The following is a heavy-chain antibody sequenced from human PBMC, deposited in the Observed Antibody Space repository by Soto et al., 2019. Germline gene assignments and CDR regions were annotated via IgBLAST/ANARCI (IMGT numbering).Heavy chain of an antibody. J-gene: IGHJ6*02. CDR3: ASEYCSGGSCYYYGMDV. Sequence: QVQLVESGGGVVQPGRSLRLSCAASGFTFSSYGMHWVRQAPGKGLEWVAVIWYDGSNKYYADSVKGLFTISRDNSKNALYLQMNSLRAEDTAVYYYASEYCSGGSCYYYGMDVWGQGTTVTVSS. V-gene: IGHV3-33*01. D-gene: IGHD2-15*01. CDR2: IWYDGSNK. CDR1: GFTFSSYG.